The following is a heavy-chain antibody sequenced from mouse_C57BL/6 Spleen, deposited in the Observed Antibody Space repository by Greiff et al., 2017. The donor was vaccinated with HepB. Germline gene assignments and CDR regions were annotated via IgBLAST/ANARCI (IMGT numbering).Heavy chain of an antibody. V-gene: IGHV5-9-1*02. CDR1: GFTFSSYA. Sequence: EVQWVESGEGLVKPGGSLKLSCAASGFTFSSYAMSWVRQTPEKRLEWVAYISSGGDYIYYADTVKGRFTISRDNARNTLYLQMSSLKSEDTAMYYCTRDPSSKAMDYWGQGTSVTVSS. CDR3: TRDPSSKAMDY. J-gene: IGHJ4*01. CDR2: ISSGGDYI.